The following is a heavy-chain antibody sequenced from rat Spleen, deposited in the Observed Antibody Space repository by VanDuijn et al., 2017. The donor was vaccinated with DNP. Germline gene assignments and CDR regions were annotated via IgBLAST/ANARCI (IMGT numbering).Heavy chain of an antibody. CDR3: TRENYYAMDA. Sequence: EVQLVESGGDLVQPGRSLKLSCVASGFTFNNYWMTWVRQAPGKGLEWVASINPDGSSTSYLDSVRGRFTISRDDAENTVYLQMNSLRSEDTATYYCTRENYYAMDAWGQGTSVTVSS. CDR2: INPDGSST. J-gene: IGHJ4*01. V-gene: IGHV5-58*01. CDR1: GFTFNNYW.